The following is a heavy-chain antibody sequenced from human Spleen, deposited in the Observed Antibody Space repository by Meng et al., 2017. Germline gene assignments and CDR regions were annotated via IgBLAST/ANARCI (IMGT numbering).Heavy chain of an antibody. J-gene: IGHJ6*02. CDR3: AKDANTYSSGWYLLFYYGMDV. V-gene: IGHV3-33*06. CDR2: IWNDGSNK. CDR1: GFTFSTYG. Sequence: GESLKISCAASGFTFSTYGMHWVRQAPGKGLEWVAVIWNDGSNKYYADSVKGRFTISRDNSKNTLYLQMNSLRAEDTAVYYCAKDANTYSSGWYLLFYYGMDVWGQGTTVTVSS. D-gene: IGHD6-13*01.